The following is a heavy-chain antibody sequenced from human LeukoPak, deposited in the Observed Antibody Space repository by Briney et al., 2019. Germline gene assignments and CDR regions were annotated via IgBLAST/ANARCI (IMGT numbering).Heavy chain of an antibody. J-gene: IGHJ4*02. CDR3: ARGTAAPDY. CDR1: GFTFSSYG. V-gene: IGHV3-30*03. CDR2: ISYDGSNK. Sequence: TGGSLRLSCAASGFTFSSYGMHWVRQAPGKGLEWVAVISYDGSNKYYADSVKGRFTISRDNSKNTLYLQMNSLGAEDTAVYYCARGTAAPDYWGKGTMVTVSS. D-gene: IGHD1/OR15-1a*01.